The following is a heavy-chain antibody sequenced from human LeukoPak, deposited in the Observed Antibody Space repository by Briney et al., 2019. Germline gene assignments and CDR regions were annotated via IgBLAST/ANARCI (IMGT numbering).Heavy chain of an antibody. Sequence: ASVKVSCKASGYTFTNYYMHWVRQAPGQGLEWMGIINPSGGSTSYAQKFQGRVTMTRDMSTSTVYMELSRLRSDDTAVYYCARNARKQWLVSTSPGYYYYYYMDVWGKGTTVTVSS. CDR1: GYTFTNYY. CDR3: ARNARKQWLVSTSPGYYYYYYMDV. CDR2: INPSGGST. J-gene: IGHJ6*03. V-gene: IGHV1-46*01. D-gene: IGHD6-19*01.